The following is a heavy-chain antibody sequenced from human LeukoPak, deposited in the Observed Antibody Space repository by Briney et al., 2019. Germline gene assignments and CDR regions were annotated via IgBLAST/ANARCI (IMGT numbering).Heavy chain of an antibody. D-gene: IGHD6-13*01. J-gene: IGHJ3*02. V-gene: IGHV5-51*01. CDR1: GYSFTSYW. CDR2: IYPGDSDT. CDR3: ARHYSSSWYTLIAVRSGAAFDAFDT. Sequence: GESLKISCKGSGYSFTSYWIGWVRQMPGKGLEWMGIIYPGDSDTRYSPSFQGQVTISADKSISTAYLQWSSLKASDTAMYYCARHYSSSWYTLIAVRSGAAFDAFDTWGQGTMVTVSS.